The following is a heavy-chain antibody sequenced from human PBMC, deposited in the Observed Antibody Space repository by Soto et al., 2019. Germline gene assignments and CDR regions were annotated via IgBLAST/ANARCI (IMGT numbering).Heavy chain of an antibody. CDR3: AREKPLSSYYYGMDV. J-gene: IGHJ6*02. Sequence: QVPLVESGGGVVQPGRSLRLSCAASGFTFSSYGMHWVRQAPGKGLEWVAVIWYDGSNKYYADSVKGRFTISRDNSKNTLYLQMNSLRAEDTAVYYCAREKPLSSYYYGMDVWGQGTTVTVSS. CDR1: GFTFSSYG. CDR2: IWYDGSNK. V-gene: IGHV3-33*01. D-gene: IGHD2-2*01.